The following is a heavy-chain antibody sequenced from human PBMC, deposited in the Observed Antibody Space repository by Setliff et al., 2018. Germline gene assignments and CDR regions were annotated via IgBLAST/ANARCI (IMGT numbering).Heavy chain of an antibody. CDR1: GASISTTYYY. D-gene: IGHD3-10*01. CDR2: IYQNGIT. Sequence: PSETLSLTCSVSGASISTTYYYWDWIRQSPEKGLVWIGTIYQNGITYYNPSVKSRVTISVDKSKNQFSLSLRSVTAADTAVYYCATDGPVLKGDYISWGRGTLVTVSS. CDR3: ATDGPVLKGDYIS. V-gene: IGHV4-39*07. J-gene: IGHJ5*02.